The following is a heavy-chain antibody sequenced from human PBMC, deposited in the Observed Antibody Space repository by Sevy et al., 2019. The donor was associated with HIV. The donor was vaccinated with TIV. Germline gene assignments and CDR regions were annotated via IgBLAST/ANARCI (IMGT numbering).Heavy chain of an antibody. Sequence: ASVKVSCKASGGTFSSYAISWVRQAPGQGLEWMGGIIPIFGTANYAQKFQGRVTITADESTSTAYMELSSLRSEDTAVYYCAKDPRGGTTVVTGYWGQGTLVTVSS. D-gene: IGHD4-17*01. CDR2: IIPIFGTA. CDR1: GGTFSSYA. J-gene: IGHJ4*02. V-gene: IGHV1-69*13. CDR3: AKDPRGGTTVVTGY.